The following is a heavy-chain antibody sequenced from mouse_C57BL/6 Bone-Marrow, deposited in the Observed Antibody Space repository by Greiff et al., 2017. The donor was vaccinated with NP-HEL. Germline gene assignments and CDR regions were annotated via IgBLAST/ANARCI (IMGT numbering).Heavy chain of an antibody. J-gene: IGHJ4*01. Sequence: DVKLVESGGGLVQPGGSLKLSCAASGFTFSDYYMYWVRQTPEKRLEWVAYISNGGGSTYYPDNVKGRFTISRDNAKKTLYLQMSRLKSEDTAMYYCASRGLLRLYAMDYWGQGTSVTVSS. D-gene: IGHD2-3*01. CDR1: GFTFSDYY. V-gene: IGHV5-12*01. CDR2: ISNGGGST. CDR3: ASRGLLRLYAMDY.